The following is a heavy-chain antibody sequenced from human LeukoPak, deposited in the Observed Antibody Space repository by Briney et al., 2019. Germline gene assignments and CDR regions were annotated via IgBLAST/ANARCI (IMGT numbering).Heavy chain of an antibody. CDR1: GFTFDDYA. CDR3: ATVSGSRYYYYMDV. CDR2: ISWNSGSI. V-gene: IGHV3-9*01. Sequence: GGSLRLSCAASGFTFDDYAMHWVRQAPGKGLEWVSGISWNSGSIGYADSVKGRFTVSRDNAKNSLYLQMNSLRAEDTAVCYCATVSGSRYYYYMDVWGKGTTVTISS. D-gene: IGHD3-10*01. J-gene: IGHJ6*03.